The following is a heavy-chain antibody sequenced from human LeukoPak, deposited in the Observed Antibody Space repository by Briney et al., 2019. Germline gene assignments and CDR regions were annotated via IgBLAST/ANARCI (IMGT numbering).Heavy chain of an antibody. D-gene: IGHD4-23*01. CDR1: GFTFSTYW. CDR3: ARDQISRWMGAFDI. Sequence: GGSLRLSCAASGFTFSTYWMTWVRQDPGKGLKWVANIKQDGSEKYYVDSVKGRFTISRDNAKNSLYLQMNSLRVEDTAVYYCARDQISRWMGAFDIWGQGTMVTVSS. J-gene: IGHJ3*02. V-gene: IGHV3-7*01. CDR2: IKQDGSEK.